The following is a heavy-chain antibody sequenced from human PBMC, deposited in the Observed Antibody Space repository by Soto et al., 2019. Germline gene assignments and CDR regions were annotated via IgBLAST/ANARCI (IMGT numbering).Heavy chain of an antibody. D-gene: IGHD6-19*01. CDR3: ARTPIAVAGISFDY. CDR2: IYYSGST. CDR1: GGSISSYY. V-gene: IGHV4-59*08. J-gene: IGHJ4*02. Sequence: PSETLSLTCTVSGGSISSYYWSWIRQPPGKGLEWIGYIYYSGSTNYNPSLKSRVTISVDTSKNQFSLKLSSVTAADTAVYYCARTPIAVAGISFDYWGQGTLVTVSS.